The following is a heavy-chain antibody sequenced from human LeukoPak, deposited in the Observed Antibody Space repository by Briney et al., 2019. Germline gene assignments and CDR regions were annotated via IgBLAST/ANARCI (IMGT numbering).Heavy chain of an antibody. J-gene: IGHJ1*01. CDR1: GFTFSSYA. D-gene: IGHD3-9*01. CDR3: AHLGYDILTGYYN. V-gene: IGHV3-23*01. Sequence: GGSLRLSCAASGFTFSSYAMSWVRQAPGKGLEWVSSITSSSSSNLYYADPVKGRFTVPRDNSKNMLYLQMNSLRAEDTAVYYGAHLGYDILTGYYNWGQGALGFVSS. CDR2: ITSSSSSNL.